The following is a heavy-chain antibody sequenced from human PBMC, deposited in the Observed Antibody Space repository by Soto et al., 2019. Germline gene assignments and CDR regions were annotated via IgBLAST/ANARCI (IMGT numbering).Heavy chain of an antibody. J-gene: IGHJ4*02. Sequence: QVQLQQWGAGLLKPSETLSLTCAVYGGSFSGYYWSWIRQPPGKGLEWIGEINHSGSTNYNPSLKSRLTISVDTSKDESSLKLSFVTAADTAVYYCARERREYYDILTGYYRWEYYFDYWGQGTLVTVSS. V-gene: IGHV4-34*01. D-gene: IGHD3-9*01. CDR2: INHSGST. CDR3: ARERREYYDILTGYYRWEYYFDY. CDR1: GGSFSGYY.